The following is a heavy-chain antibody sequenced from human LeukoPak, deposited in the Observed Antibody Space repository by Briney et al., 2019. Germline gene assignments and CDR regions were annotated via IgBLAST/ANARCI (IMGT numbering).Heavy chain of an antibody. J-gene: IGHJ6*03. CDR1: GGSINNTNYY. D-gene: IGHD2-15*01. Sequence: SETLSLTCTVSGGSINNTNYYWDWIRQPPGKGLEWIGTIYYSGSTYYNPSLQSRVTISIDTSKNQFSLKLRFVTAADTAVYYCARVRCSGGSCPYYYYYYMDVWGKGTTVTVSS. CDR2: IYYSGST. V-gene: IGHV4-39*07. CDR3: ARVRCSGGSCPYYYYYYMDV.